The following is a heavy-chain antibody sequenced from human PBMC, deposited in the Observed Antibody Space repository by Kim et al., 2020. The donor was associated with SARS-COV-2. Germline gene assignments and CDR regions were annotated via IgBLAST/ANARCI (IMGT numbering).Heavy chain of an antibody. CDR2: IDPSDSYT. CDR3: ARASRYYYDSSGYCSH. V-gene: IGHV5-10-1*01. Sequence: GESLKISCKGSGYSFTSYWISWVRQMPGKGLEWMGRIDPSDSYTNYSPSFQGHVTIAADKSISTAYLQWSSLKASDTAMYYCARASRYYYDSSGYCSHWGQGTLVTVSS. D-gene: IGHD3-22*01. CDR1: GYSFTSYW. J-gene: IGHJ1*01.